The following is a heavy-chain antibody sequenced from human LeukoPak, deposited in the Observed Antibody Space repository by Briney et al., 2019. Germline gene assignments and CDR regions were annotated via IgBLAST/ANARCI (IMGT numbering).Heavy chain of an antibody. CDR1: GGSISSYY. CDR2: IYYSGST. D-gene: IGHD2-2*01. J-gene: IGHJ5*02. V-gene: IGHV4-59*01. Sequence: SETLSLTCTVSGGSISSYYWSWIRQPPGKGLEWIGYIYYSGSTNYNPSLKSRVTISVDTFKNQFSLKLSSVTAADTAVYYCASLGCSSTSCYGAAGWFDPWGQGTLVTVSS. CDR3: ASLGCSSTSCYGAAGWFDP.